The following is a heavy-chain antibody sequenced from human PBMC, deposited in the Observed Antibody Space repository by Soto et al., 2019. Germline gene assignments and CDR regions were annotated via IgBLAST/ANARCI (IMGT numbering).Heavy chain of an antibody. CDR2: IYYSGST. D-gene: IGHD4-4*01. CDR3: ASAPTVTNWFDP. V-gene: IGHV4-59*01. J-gene: IGHJ5*02. CDR1: GGSLSSYY. Sequence: SETLCLTCTVAGGSLSSYYWSWIRQPPGKGLEWIGYIYYSGSTNYNPSLKSRVTISVDTSKNQFSLKLSSVTAADTAVYYCASAPTVTNWFDPCGQGTLVTVSS.